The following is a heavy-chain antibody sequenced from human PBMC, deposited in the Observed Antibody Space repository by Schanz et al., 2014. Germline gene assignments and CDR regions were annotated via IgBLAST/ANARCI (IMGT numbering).Heavy chain of an antibody. CDR2: IWNNGATK. Sequence: QVQLVESGGGLVKPGGSLRLSCAASGFIFSNYGMHWVRQAPGKGLEWVAVIWNNGATKYYADSVKGRFTISRDNAKNSMYLHMKSLRGEDTAVYYCARDNYYGSGSCAYWGQGTLVTVSS. D-gene: IGHD3-10*01. J-gene: IGHJ4*02. CDR3: ARDNYYGSGSCAY. CDR1: GFIFSNYG. V-gene: IGHV3-33*01.